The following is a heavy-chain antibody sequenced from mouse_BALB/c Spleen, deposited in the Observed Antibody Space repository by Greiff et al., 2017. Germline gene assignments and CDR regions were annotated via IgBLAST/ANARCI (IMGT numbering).Heavy chain of an antibody. Sequence: EVKLMESGGGLVKPGGSLKLSCAASGFTFSDYYMYWVRQTPEKRLEWVATISDGGSYTYYPDSVKGRFTISRDNAKNNLYLQMSSLKSEDTAMYYCAREGDSSPWGQGTSVTVSS. CDR3: AREGDSSP. CDR2: ISDGGSYT. D-gene: IGHD3-3*01. CDR1: GFTFSDYY. J-gene: IGHJ4*01. V-gene: IGHV5-4*02.